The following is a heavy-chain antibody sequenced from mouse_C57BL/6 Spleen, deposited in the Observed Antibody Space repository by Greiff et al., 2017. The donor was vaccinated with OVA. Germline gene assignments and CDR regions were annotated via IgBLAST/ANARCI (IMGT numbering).Heavy chain of an antibody. D-gene: IGHD2-4*01. J-gene: IGHJ3*01. CDR3: ARNFGDYDDVPFAY. CDR1: GFSLTSYG. CDR2: IWSGGST. V-gene: IGHV2-2*01. Sequence: VKLVESGPGLVQPSQSLSITCTVSGFSLTSYGVHWVRQSPGKGLEWLGVIWSGGSTDYNAAFISRLSISKDNSKSQVFFKMNSLQADDTAIYYCARNFGDYDDVPFAYWGQGTLVTVSA.